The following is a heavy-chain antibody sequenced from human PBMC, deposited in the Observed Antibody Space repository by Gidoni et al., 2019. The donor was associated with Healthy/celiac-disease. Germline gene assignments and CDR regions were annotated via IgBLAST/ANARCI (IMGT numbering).Heavy chain of an antibody. CDR3: TRDGGGTELLLDY. D-gene: IGHD2-15*01. V-gene: IGHV3-49*05. Sequence: EVQLVESGGGLVKPGRSLRLSCTASGFTFGAYAMSWFRQAPGKGLEWVGFIRSKAYGGTTEYAASVKGRFTISRDDSKSIAYLQMNSLKTEDTAVYYCTRDGGGTELLLDYWGQGTLVTVSS. CDR2: IRSKAYGGTT. CDR1: GFTFGAYA. J-gene: IGHJ4*02.